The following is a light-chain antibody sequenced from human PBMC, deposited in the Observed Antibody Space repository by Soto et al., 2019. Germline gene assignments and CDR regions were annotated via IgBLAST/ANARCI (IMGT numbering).Light chain of an antibody. CDR1: QDINNY. CDR2: KAS. CDR3: QHYNSYSEA. V-gene: IGKV1-5*03. J-gene: IGKJ1*01. Sequence: DIQMTQSPSSLSASVGDRVTITCQANQDINNYLNWYQQKPGKAPKLLIYKASTLKSGVPSRFSGSGSGTEFTLTISSLQPDDFATYYCQHYNSYSEAFGQGTKVDI.